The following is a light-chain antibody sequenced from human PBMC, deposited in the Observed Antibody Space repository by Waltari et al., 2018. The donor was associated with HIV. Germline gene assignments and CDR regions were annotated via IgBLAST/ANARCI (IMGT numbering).Light chain of an antibody. CDR2: DAW. Sequence: IALTQSPDTLSLSPGERATLSCRASQSVSSYLAWYQQKIGQAPRLLIYDAWKRATGIPARFSGSGSGTDFTLTISSLEPEDFAVYYCQQRSNWPLTFGGGTKVEIK. CDR3: QQRSNWPLT. J-gene: IGKJ4*01. CDR1: QSVSSY. V-gene: IGKV3-11*01.